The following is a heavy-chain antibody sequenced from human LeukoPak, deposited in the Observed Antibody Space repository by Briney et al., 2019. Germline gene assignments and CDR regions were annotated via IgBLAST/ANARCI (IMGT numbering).Heavy chain of an antibody. Sequence: GGSLRLSCAASGFTFSTYAMSWVRQAPGRGLEWVSVISGGSSTIYYADSVKGRFTISRDNSKNTLYLQMNSLRAEDTAIYYCAKGIYYYYYMDVWGKGTTVTVSS. J-gene: IGHJ6*03. CDR1: GFTFSTYA. V-gene: IGHV3-23*01. CDR3: AKGIYYYYYMDV. D-gene: IGHD3-10*01. CDR2: ISGGSSTI.